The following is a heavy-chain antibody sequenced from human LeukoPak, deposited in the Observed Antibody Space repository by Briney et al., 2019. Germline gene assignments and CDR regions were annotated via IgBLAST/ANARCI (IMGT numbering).Heavy chain of an antibody. J-gene: IGHJ4*02. CDR1: GVSFDDYY. D-gene: IGHD2-21*02. Sequence: SESLSLTCAVSGVSFDDYYWAWVRQTPGKGLEWIGEINHSGYTNDSPSLKSRVTLSIDTSRRQFSLNLRSVTVADAGTYYCTRMTAGHDYWGQGTLVTVSS. CDR2: INHSGYT. CDR3: TRMTAGHDY. V-gene: IGHV4-34*01.